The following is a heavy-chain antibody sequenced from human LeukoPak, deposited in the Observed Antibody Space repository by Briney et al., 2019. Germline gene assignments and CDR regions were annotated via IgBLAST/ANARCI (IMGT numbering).Heavy chain of an antibody. D-gene: IGHD2-15*01. V-gene: IGHV3-23*01. CDR1: GFTFSSYA. J-gene: IGHJ4*02. CDR2: ISGSGGST. Sequence: GGSLRLSRAASGFTFSSYAMSWVRQAPGKGLEWVSAISGSGGSTYYADSVKGRFTISRDNSKNTLYLQMNNLRAEDTAVYYCAPRVVGSAPFDYWGQGTLVTVSS. CDR3: APRVVGSAPFDY.